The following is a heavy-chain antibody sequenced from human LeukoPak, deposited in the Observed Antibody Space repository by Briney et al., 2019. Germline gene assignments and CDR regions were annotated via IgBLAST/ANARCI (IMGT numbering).Heavy chain of an antibody. CDR1: GFTLSSYS. D-gene: IGHD3-22*01. V-gene: IGHV3-21*01. CDR2: ISSSSSYT. CDR3: ARRGYYYDSSGYYSYEGRDY. Sequence: GGSLRLSCAASGFTLSSYSMNWVRQAPGKGPEWVSFISSSSSYTDYADSVKGRFTISRDNAKNALFLQMNSLRAEDTAVYYCARRGYYYDSSGYYSYEGRDYWGQGTLVTVSS. J-gene: IGHJ4*02.